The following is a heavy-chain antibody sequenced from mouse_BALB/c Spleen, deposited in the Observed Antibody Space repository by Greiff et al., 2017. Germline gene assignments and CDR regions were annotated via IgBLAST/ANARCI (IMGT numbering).Heavy chain of an antibody. V-gene: IGHV2-4-1*01. CDR2: IWSGGST. CDR3: ARPFYDGGFAY. Sequence: QVHVKQSGPGLVQPSQSLSITCTVSGFSLTSYGVHWVRQSPGKGLEWLGVIWSGGSTDYNAAFISRLSISKDNSKSQVFFKMNSLQADDTAIYYCARPFYDGGFAYWGQGTLVTVSA. CDR1: GFSLTSYG. D-gene: IGHD2-12*01. J-gene: IGHJ3*01.